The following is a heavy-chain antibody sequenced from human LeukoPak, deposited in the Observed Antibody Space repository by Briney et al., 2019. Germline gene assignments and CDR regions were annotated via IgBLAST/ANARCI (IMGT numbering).Heavy chain of an antibody. CDR2: ISGSGGST. V-gene: IGHV3-23*01. Sequence: GGSLRLSCAASGFTLSSYAMSWVRQAPGKGLEWVSAISGSGGSTYYADSVKGRFTISRDNSKNTLYLQMNSLRAEDTAVYYCAKRTVLVGSFDYWGQGTLVTVSS. D-gene: IGHD3-10*01. CDR3: AKRTVLVGSFDY. J-gene: IGHJ4*02. CDR1: GFTLSSYA.